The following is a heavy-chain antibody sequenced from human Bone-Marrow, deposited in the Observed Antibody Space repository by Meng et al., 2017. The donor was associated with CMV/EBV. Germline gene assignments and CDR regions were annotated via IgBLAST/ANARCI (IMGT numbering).Heavy chain of an antibody. Sequence: ASVKVSCKASGYTFTGYYTHWVRQAPGQGLEWMGWINPNSGGTNYAQKFQGRVTMTRDTSISTAYMELSRLRSDDTAVYYCASDFRRYCISTSCYPGYWGQGKLVTVPS. J-gene: IGHJ4*02. CDR3: ASDFRRYCISTSCYPGY. CDR2: INPNSGGT. V-gene: IGHV1-2*02. CDR1: GYTFTGYY. D-gene: IGHD2-2*01.